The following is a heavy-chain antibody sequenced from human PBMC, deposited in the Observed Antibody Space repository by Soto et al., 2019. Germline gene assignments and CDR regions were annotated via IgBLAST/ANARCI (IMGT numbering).Heavy chain of an antibody. CDR2: ISSSSSYI. J-gene: IGHJ4*02. CDR1: GFTFSSYS. D-gene: IGHD5-18*01. Sequence: EVQLVESGGGLVKPGGSLRLSCAASGFTFSSYSMNWVRQAPGKGLEWVSSISSSSSYIYYADSVKGRFTISRDNTKNSLYLQKSSLRAEGTAVYYCARDKPGYSDGYGLGYWGQGTLVTVSS. CDR3: ARDKPGYSDGYGLGY. V-gene: IGHV3-21*01.